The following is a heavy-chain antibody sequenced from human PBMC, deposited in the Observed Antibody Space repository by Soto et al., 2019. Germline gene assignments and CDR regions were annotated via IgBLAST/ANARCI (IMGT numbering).Heavy chain of an antibody. CDR2: ISYDGSDK. V-gene: IGHV3-30*18. J-gene: IGHJ4*02. CDR1: GFTFNSYG. Sequence: QVQLVESGGGVVQPGRSLRLSCAASGFTFNSYGMHWVRQAPGKGLEWVAVISYDGSDKYYADSVKGRFTISRDNSKNSLYLQMIGCRAEDTAVYYCSKELDGLQGLVDSSFCFDYWGQGTLVTVSS. CDR3: SKELDGLQGLVDSSFCFDY. D-gene: IGHD3-16*02.